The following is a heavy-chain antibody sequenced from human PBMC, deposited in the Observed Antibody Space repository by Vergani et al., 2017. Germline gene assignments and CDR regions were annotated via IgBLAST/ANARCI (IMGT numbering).Heavy chain of an antibody. Sequence: EVQLVPSGAEVKTPGASLKISCKASGYIFTSYWLGWVRQLPGKGLEWMGIIYPGDSDTRYSPSFQGQVTISADKSISTAYLQWSSLQASDTAMYYCARRSGSYYYGYFDSWGQGTLVTVSS. CDR3: ARRSGSYYYGYFDS. CDR2: IYPGDSDT. D-gene: IGHD1-26*01. J-gene: IGHJ4*02. V-gene: IGHV5-51*03. CDR1: GYIFTSYW.